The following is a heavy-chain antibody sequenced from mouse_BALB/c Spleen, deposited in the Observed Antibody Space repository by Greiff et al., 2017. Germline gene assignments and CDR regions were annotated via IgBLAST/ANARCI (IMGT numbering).Heavy chain of an antibody. Sequence: EVLLVESGGGLVQPGGSRKLSCAASGFTFSSFGMHWVRQAPEKGLEWVAYISSGSSTIYYADTVKGRFTISRDNPKNTLFLQMTSLRSEDTAMYYCAGYYGSSPGLAYWGQGTLVTVSA. D-gene: IGHD1-1*01. V-gene: IGHV5-17*02. J-gene: IGHJ3*01. CDR3: AGYYGSSPGLAY. CDR1: GFTFSSFG. CDR2: ISSGSSTI.